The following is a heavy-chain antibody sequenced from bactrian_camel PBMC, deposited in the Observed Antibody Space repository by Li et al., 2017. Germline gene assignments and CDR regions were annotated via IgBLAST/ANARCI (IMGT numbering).Heavy chain of an antibody. V-gene: IGHV3S55*01. Sequence: VQLVESGGGSVQAGGSLRLSCRISGYIYTRYCMAWFRQAPGKEREGVARIGIDGSTKYADSVKGRFTISKDNAKNTLYLQMNTLIPEDTGMYYCAAGSIVNCARSVLEYRYRGQGTQVTVS. J-gene: IGHJ4*01. CDR3: AAGSIVNCARSVLEYRY. CDR2: IGIDGST. CDR1: GYIYTRYC. D-gene: IGHD3*01.